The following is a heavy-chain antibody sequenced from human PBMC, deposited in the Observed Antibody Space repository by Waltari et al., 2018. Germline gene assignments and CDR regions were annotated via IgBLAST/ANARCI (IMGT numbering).Heavy chain of an antibody. CDR1: GGSFSGYY. D-gene: IGHD6-6*01. CDR2: INHSGST. J-gene: IGHJ6*02. CDR3: ARGFQEQLYPHYYYYGMDV. Sequence: QVQLQQWGAGLLKPSETLSLTCAVYGGSFSGYYCRWIRQPPGQGLEWIGEINHSGSTNYNPSLKSRVTISVDTSKNQFSLKLSSVTAADTAVYYCARGFQEQLYPHYYYYGMDVWGQGTTVTVSS. V-gene: IGHV4-34*01.